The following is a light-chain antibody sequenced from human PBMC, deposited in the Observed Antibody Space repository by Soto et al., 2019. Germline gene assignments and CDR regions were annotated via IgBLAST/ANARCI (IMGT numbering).Light chain of an antibody. CDR3: SSYAGANSVV. J-gene: IGLJ2*01. CDR1: SSDVGGYNY. V-gene: IGLV2-8*01. Sequence: QSALTQPPSASGSPGQSVTISCTGMSSDVGGYNYVSWYQQHPGKAPKLMIYEVSKRPSGVPDRFSGYKSGNTASLTVSGLQAEDEADYYCSSYAGANSVVFGGGTKVTVL. CDR2: EVS.